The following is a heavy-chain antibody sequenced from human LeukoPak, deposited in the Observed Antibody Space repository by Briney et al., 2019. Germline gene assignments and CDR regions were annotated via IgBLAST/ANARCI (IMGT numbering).Heavy chain of an antibody. Sequence: KPSETLSLTCTVPGGSISSYYWSWIRQPPGKGLEWIGYIYYRGSTNYNPSLKSRVTISVDTSKNQFSLKLSSVTAADTAVYYCARAQNEGYCSGGSCDAWFDPWGQGTLVTVSS. CDR2: IYYRGST. CDR3: ARAQNEGYCSGGSCDAWFDP. CDR1: GGSISSYY. J-gene: IGHJ5*02. D-gene: IGHD2-15*01. V-gene: IGHV4-59*01.